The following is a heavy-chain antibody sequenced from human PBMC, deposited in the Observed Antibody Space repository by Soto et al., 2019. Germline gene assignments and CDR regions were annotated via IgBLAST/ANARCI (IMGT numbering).Heavy chain of an antibody. CDR1: GFTFGSYA. D-gene: IGHD2-21*01. J-gene: IGHJ4*02. V-gene: IGHV3-23*01. CDR3: AKDGSPCESGGNCFYYFDY. CDR2: ISGSGGST. Sequence: GGSLRLSCAASGFTFGSYAMSWVRQAPGKGLEWVSAISGSGGSTYYADSVKGRFTISRGNSKNTLYLQMNSLRAEDTAVYYRAKDGSPCESGGNCFYYFDYWGQGALVTVSS.